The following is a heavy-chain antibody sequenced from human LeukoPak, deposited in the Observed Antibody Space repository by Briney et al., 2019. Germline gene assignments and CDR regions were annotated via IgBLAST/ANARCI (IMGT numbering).Heavy chain of an antibody. Sequence: PSETLSLTCTVTGDSISSSGNFWAWIRQPPGTGLEWIGCIYHSGSTYYNPSLKSRFTISIDTPKNHFSLKLSSVTAADTAVYYCARVPPYPAASGFDPWGQGTLVTVSS. J-gene: IGHJ5*02. D-gene: IGHD3-16*01. CDR3: ARVPPYPAASGFDP. V-gene: IGHV4-38-2*02. CDR1: GDSISSSGNF. CDR2: IYHSGST.